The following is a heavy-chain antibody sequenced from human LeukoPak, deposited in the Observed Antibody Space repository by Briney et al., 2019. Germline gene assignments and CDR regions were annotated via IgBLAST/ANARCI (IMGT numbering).Heavy chain of an antibody. J-gene: IGHJ4*02. V-gene: IGHV5-51*01. CDR2: IYPGDSDT. CDR1: GYSFTSYW. Sequence: GESLKISCKGSGYSFTSYWIGWVRQMPGRGLVWMGIIYPGDSDTRYSPSFQGQVTISADKSISTAYLQWSSLKASDTAMYYCARRYSYGSYYFDYWGQGTLVTVSS. D-gene: IGHD5-18*01. CDR3: ARRYSYGSYYFDY.